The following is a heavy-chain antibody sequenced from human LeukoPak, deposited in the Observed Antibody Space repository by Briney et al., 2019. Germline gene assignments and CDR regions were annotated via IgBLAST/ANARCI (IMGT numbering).Heavy chain of an antibody. CDR1: GFTFSSYA. CDR2: ISYDGSNK. Sequence: GGSLRLSCAASGFTFSSYAMHWVRQAPGKGLEWVAVISYDGSNKYYADSVKGRFTISRDNSKNTLYLQMNSLRAEDTAVYYCARAEGYCSGGSCGGSWFDPWGQGTLVTVSS. CDR3: ARAEGYCSGGSCGGSWFDP. D-gene: IGHD2-15*01. J-gene: IGHJ5*02. V-gene: IGHV3-30*04.